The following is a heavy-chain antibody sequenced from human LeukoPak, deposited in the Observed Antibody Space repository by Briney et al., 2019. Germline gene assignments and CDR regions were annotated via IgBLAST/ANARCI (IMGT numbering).Heavy chain of an antibody. J-gene: IGHJ4*01. CDR2: ISPSGGST. V-gene: IGHV1-46*01. CDR3: ARGKYSSGWRPSDY. CDR1: GYTFTRYY. Sequence: ASVKVSCKAFGYTFTRYYMHWVRQAPGQGPEWMGVISPSGGSTSYAQKFQGRVTMTRDTSRSTVYVELSGLRSEDTAVYYCARGKYSSGWRPSDYWGQEPWSPSPQ. D-gene: IGHD6-19*01.